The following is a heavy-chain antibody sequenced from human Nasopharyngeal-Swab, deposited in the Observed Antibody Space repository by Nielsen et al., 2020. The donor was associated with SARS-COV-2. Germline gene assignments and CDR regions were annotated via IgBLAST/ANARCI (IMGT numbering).Heavy chain of an antibody. CDR2: ISSSSSYI. J-gene: IGHJ6*02. CDR1: GFTFSSYS. D-gene: IGHD2-2*01. V-gene: IGHV3-21*01. CDR3: ARNQLLGSYYYYGMDV. Sequence: GESLKISCAASGFTFSSYSMNWVRQAPGKGLEWVSSISSSSSYIYYADSVKGRFTISRDNAKNPLYLQMNSLRAEDTAVYYCARNQLLGSYYYYGMDVWGQGTTVTVSS.